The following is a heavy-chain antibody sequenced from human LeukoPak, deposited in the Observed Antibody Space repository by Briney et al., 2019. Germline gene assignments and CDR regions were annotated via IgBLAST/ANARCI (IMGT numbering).Heavy chain of an antibody. Sequence: PGGSLRLSCAASGFTFSSYAMSWVRQAPGKGLEWVSAISGSGGSTYYADSVKGRFTISRDNAKNSLYLQMNSLRAEDTALYYCAKDRGHNYGKGVDYWGQGTLVTVSS. V-gene: IGHV3-23*01. J-gene: IGHJ4*02. CDR3: AKDRGHNYGKGVDY. CDR2: ISGSGGST. CDR1: GFTFSSYA. D-gene: IGHD5-18*01.